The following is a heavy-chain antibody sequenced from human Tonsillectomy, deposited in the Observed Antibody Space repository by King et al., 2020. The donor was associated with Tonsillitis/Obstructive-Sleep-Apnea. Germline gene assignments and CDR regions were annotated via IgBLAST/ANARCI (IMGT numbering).Heavy chain of an antibody. CDR2: TYYRSKWYN. D-gene: IGHD3-22*01. Sequence: QLQESGPGLVKPSQTLSLTCAISGDSVSSNSAAWNWIRQSPSRGLEWLGRTYYRSKWYNDYAVSVKSRITIKPDTSKNQLSLQLNSVTPEDTAVYYCVRGRGYFCDRSGYLYYYYMDVWGKGTTVTVSS. CDR1: GDSVSSNSAA. J-gene: IGHJ6*03. CDR3: VRGRGYFCDRSGYLYYYYMDV. V-gene: IGHV6-1*01.